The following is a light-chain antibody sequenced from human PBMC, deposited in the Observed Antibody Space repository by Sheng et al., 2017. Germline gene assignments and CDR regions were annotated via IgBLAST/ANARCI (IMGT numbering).Light chain of an antibody. J-gene: IGKJ3*01. CDR1: QSISTW. CDR3: KQYXKLLPLLT. V-gene: IGKV1-5*03. CDR2: KAS. Sequence: DIQMTQSPSTLSASVGDRITINCRASQSISTWLAWYQQKPGKAPKLLIYKASSLQNGVPPRFSGSGSGTEFTLTISSLQPEXFAIIXLSKQYXKLLPLLTFDP.